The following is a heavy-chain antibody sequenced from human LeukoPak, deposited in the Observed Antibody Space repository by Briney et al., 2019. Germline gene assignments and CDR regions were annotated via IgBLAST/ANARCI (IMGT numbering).Heavy chain of an antibody. CDR3: TTENIVATIGDF. CDR1: GFTFSNYD. J-gene: IGHJ4*02. Sequence: GGSLRLSCAASGFTFSNYDMNWVRQAPGKGLEWVGRIQRKTDGGTTDYAAPVKGRFTISRDDSKNTLYLQTTSLKTEDTAVYYCTTENIVATIGDFWGQGTLVTVSS. V-gene: IGHV3-15*01. CDR2: IQRKTDGGTT. D-gene: IGHD5-12*01.